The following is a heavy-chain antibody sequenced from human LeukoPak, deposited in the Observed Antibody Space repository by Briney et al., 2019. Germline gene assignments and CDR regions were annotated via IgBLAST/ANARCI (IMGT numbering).Heavy chain of an antibody. CDR2: MKQDGSEK. J-gene: IGHJ4*02. CDR3: AREPATGIAAAGTFDY. Sequence: SGGSLRLSCAASGFTFSSYWMSWVRQAPGKGLEWVANMKQDGSEKYYVDSVKGRFTISRDNAKNSLYLQMNSLRAEDTAVYYCAREPATGIAAAGTFDYWGQGTLVTVSS. CDR1: GFTFSSYW. D-gene: IGHD6-13*01. V-gene: IGHV3-7*01.